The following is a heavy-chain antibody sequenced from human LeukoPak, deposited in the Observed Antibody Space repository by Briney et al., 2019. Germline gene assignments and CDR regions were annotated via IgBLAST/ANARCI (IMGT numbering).Heavy chain of an antibody. CDR3: ASSAATPPGNIVVVPAAMNNWFDP. V-gene: IGHV1-69*13. CDR1: GGTFSSYA. J-gene: IGHJ5*02. CDR2: IIPILGTA. D-gene: IGHD2-2*01. Sequence: SVKVSCKASGGTFSSYAISWVRQAPGQGLEWMGGIIPILGTANYAQKFQGRVTITAGESTSTAYMELSSLRSEDTAVYYCASSAATPPGNIVVVPAAMNNWFDPWGQGTLVTVSS.